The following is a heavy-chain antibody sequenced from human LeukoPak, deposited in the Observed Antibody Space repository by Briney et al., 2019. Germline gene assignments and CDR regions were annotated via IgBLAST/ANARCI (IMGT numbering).Heavy chain of an antibody. J-gene: IGHJ5*02. D-gene: IGHD1-14*01. Sequence: GASVKVSCKASGYTFTGYYMHWVRQAPGQGLEWMGWINPNSGGTNYAQKFQGRVTMTRDTSISTAYMELSRLRSDDTAVYYCARDQASVSLWPNWFDPWGQGTLVTVSS. CDR2: INPNSGGT. CDR1: GYTFTGYY. CDR3: ARDQASVSLWPNWFDP. V-gene: IGHV1-2*02.